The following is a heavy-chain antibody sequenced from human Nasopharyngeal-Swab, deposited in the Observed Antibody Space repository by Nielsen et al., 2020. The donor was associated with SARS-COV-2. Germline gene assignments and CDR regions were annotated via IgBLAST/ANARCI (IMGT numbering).Heavy chain of an antibody. CDR3: ARDGLDYDFWSAYFMDV. CDR2: ISDSGDGT. V-gene: IGHV3-23*01. J-gene: IGHJ6*02. Sequence: VRQAPGKGLEWVSTISDSGDGTYFADSVKGRFTISRDNFKNTLDLQMNSLRAEDTAVYYCARDGLDYDFWSAYFMDVWGQGTTVTVSS. D-gene: IGHD3-3*01.